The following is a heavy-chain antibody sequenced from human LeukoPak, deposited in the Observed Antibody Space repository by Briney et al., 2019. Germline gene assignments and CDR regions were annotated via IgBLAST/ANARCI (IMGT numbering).Heavy chain of an antibody. CDR2: ISRSGSTK. Sequence: GGSLRLSCAASGFTFSNYSMSWVRQAPGKGLEWVSSISRSGSTKYYAASVKGRSTISRDNAKNSLYLQMNSLRAEDTAVYYCAKGVAVASPYYFDYWGQGTPVIASS. V-gene: IGHV3-23*01. J-gene: IGHJ4*02. CDR1: GFTFSNYS. CDR3: AKGVAVASPYYFDY. D-gene: IGHD6-19*01.